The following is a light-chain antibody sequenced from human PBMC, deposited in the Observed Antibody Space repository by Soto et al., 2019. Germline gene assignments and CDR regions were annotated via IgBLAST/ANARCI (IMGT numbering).Light chain of an antibody. CDR3: QQANSFPLT. Sequence: EIVLTQSPGTLSLSPGERATLSCRASQSVSSSFLAWYQQKPGQAPRLLIYGASNRATGIPDRFSGSGSGTDFTLTISRLEPEDLATYFCQQANSFPLTFGPGTKVDLK. V-gene: IGKV3-20*01. CDR2: GAS. CDR1: QSVSSSF. J-gene: IGKJ3*01.